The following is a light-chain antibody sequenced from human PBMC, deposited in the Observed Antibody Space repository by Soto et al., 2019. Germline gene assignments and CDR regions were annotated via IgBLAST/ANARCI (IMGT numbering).Light chain of an antibody. Sequence: IQLTQSPASLSASVGDRVTITCRASQGISSYLNWYQQKPGKAPKLLIYAASSLQSGVPSRFSGSGSGTDFTLSISSLQPEDFATYYCQQSYRPPRTFGGGTKVDIK. J-gene: IGKJ4*01. CDR2: AAS. CDR3: QQSYRPPRT. CDR1: QGISSY. V-gene: IGKV1-39*01.